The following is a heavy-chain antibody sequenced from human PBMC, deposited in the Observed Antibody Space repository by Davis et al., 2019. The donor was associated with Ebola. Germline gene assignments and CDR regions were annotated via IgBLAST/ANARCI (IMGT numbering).Heavy chain of an antibody. J-gene: IGHJ4*02. V-gene: IGHV4-59*12. CDR1: GGSISSYY. D-gene: IGHD3-16*01. CDR3: ASWGREGY. Sequence: GSLRLSCTVSGGSISSYYWSWIWQPPGKGLEWIGYIYYSGSTNYNPSLKRRVTISVDTSKNQFSLKLSSVTAADTAVYYCASWGREGYWGQGTLVTVSS. CDR2: IYYSGST.